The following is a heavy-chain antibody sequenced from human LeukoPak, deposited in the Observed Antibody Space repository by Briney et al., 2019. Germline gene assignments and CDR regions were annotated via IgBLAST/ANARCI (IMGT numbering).Heavy chain of an antibody. CDR3: ARGLYSSTTYYFDY. CDR2: IKKDGSEK. Sequence: SGGSLRLSCAASGFTFSDYYMSWIRQAPGKGLEWVANIKKDGSEKYYVDSVKGRFTISRDNAKNSMYLQMNSLRAEDTAVYYCARGLYSSTTYYFDYWGQGTLVTVSS. J-gene: IGHJ4*02. CDR1: GFTFSDYY. D-gene: IGHD6-13*01. V-gene: IGHV3-7*03.